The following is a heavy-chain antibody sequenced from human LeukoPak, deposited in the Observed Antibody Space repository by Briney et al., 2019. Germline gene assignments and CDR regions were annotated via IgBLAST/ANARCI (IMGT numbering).Heavy chain of an antibody. V-gene: IGHV1-46*01. CDR2: IKPGGGSI. J-gene: IGHJ4*02. CDR1: GYIFTSYY. CDR3: ARDAVAGIEYYFDY. D-gene: IGHD6-19*01. Sequence: ASVKVSCKASGYIFTSYYIHWVRQAPGQGLEWMGMIKPGGGSISYAQKFQGRVTMTRDTSTSTVYMELSSLRSEDTAVYYCARDAVAGIEYYFDYWGQGTLVTVSS.